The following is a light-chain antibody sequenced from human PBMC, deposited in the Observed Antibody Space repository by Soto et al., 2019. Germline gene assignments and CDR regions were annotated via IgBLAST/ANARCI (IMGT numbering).Light chain of an antibody. V-gene: IGKV2-28*01. Sequence: DIVMTQSPLSLPVTPGEPASISCMSSQSLLHSNGYNYLDWYLQKPGQSPQLLIYLGSNRASGVPDRFSGSGSGTDFTLKISRVEAEDVGVYYCMQALQTHRTFGHGTKVDIK. CDR2: LGS. CDR3: MQALQTHRT. J-gene: IGKJ1*01. CDR1: QSLLHSNGYNY.